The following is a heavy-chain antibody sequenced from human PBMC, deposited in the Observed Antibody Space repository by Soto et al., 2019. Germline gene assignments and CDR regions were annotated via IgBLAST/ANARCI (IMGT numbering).Heavy chain of an antibody. D-gene: IGHD2-15*01. CDR3: AREYCSGGSCYKYYFDY. Sequence: SETLSLTCTVSGGSISSYYWSWIRQPPGKGLEWIGYIYYSRSTNYNPSLKSRVTISVDTSKNQLSLKLSSVTAADTAVYYCAREYCSGGSCYKYYFDYWGQGTLVTVSS. CDR1: GGSISSYY. V-gene: IGHV4-59*01. J-gene: IGHJ4*02. CDR2: IYYSRST.